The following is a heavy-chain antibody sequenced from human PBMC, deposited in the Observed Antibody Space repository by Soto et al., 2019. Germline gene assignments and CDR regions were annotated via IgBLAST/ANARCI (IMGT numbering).Heavy chain of an antibody. CDR3: AGDPWRFGRFPDAFDI. CDR2: IWYDGSNK. CDR1: GFTFSSYG. J-gene: IGHJ3*02. D-gene: IGHD3-10*01. V-gene: IGHV3-33*01. Sequence: GGSLRLSCAASGFTFSSYGMHWVRQAPGKGLEWVAVIWYDGSNKYYADSVKGRFTISRDNSKNTLYLQMNSLRAEDTAVYYCAGDPWRFGRFPDAFDIWGQGTMVTVSS.